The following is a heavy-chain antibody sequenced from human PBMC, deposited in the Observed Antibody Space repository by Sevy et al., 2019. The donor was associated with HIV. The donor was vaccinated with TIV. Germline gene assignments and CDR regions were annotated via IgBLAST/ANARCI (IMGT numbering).Heavy chain of an antibody. CDR3: ARDIPSYYYDSSGYYYGFDSVYFDY. V-gene: IGHV3-11*01. Sequence: GGSLRLSCAASGFTFSDYYMSWIRQAPGKGLEWVSYISSSGSTIYYADSVKGRFTISRDNAKNSLYLQMNSLRAEETAVYYCARDIPSYYYDSSGYYYGFDSVYFDYWGQGTLVTVSS. CDR1: GFTFSDYY. J-gene: IGHJ4*02. D-gene: IGHD3-22*01. CDR2: ISSSGSTI.